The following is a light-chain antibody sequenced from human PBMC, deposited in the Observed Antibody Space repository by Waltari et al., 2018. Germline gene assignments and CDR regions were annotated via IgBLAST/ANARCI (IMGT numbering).Light chain of an antibody. J-gene: IGLJ2*01. V-gene: IGLV2-14*03. CDR2: DVS. CDR3: NSYTTSSTVV. Sequence: QSALTQPASVSGSPGQSLTISCTGTSIDIGTYNYVSWYQQHPGKAPKLVIFDVSNRPSGVSDRFSGSKSGDTASLTISGLQAEDEADYYCNSYTTSSTVVFGGGTTLTVL. CDR1: SIDIGTYNY.